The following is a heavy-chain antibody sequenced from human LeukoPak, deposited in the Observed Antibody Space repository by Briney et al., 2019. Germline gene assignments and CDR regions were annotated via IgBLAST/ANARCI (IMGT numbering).Heavy chain of an antibody. Sequence: PGGSLRLACAASGFTFSIYAMSWVRQAPGKGLEWVSAISGSGGYIYYADSVKGRFTISRDNAKNSLYLQMNSLRAEDAAVYYCARDPVRGRYFDWLSYYYGMDVWGQGTTVTVSS. CDR1: GFTFSIYA. D-gene: IGHD3-9*01. J-gene: IGHJ6*02. CDR3: ARDPVRGRYFDWLSYYYGMDV. V-gene: IGHV3-21*01. CDR2: ISGSGGYI.